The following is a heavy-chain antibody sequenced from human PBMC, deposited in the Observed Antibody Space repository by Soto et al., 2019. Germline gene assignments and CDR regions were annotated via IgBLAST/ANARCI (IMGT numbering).Heavy chain of an antibody. CDR3: ARADTENFNDFWSGAFDY. V-gene: IGHV1-69*06. CDR1: GGTFSSYA. Sequence: QVQLVQSGAEVKKPGSSVKVSCKASGGTFSSYAISWVRQAPGQGLEWMGGIIPIFGTANYAQKFQGRVTITADKSASTAYMELSSLTSEDTAVYYCARADTENFNDFWSGAFDYWGQGTLVTVSS. CDR2: IIPIFGTA. D-gene: IGHD3-3*01. J-gene: IGHJ4*02.